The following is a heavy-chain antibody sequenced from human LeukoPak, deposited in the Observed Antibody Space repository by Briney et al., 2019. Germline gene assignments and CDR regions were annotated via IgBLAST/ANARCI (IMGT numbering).Heavy chain of an antibody. J-gene: IGHJ4*02. V-gene: IGHV3-21*01. CDR2: ITATSTSM. Sequence: GGSLRLSCAASGFTFSSYSMNWVRQAPGKGLEWVSSITATSTSMYYADSVKGRFTISRDNAKNSLYLQMNSLRAEDTAVYYCARTNYDILTGYNPYFDYWGQGTLVTVSS. D-gene: IGHD3-9*01. CDR3: ARTNYDILTGYNPYFDY. CDR1: GFTFSSYS.